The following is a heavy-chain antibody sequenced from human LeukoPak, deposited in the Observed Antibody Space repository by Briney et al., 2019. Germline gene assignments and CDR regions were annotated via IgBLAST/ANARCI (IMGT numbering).Heavy chain of an antibody. V-gene: IGHV1-69*13. CDR3: ARAVDTAMLWYYFDY. CDR2: IIPIFGTA. CDR1: GGTFSSYA. D-gene: IGHD5-18*01. Sequence: SVKVSCKASGGTFSSYAISWVRQAPGQGLEWMGGIIPIFGTANYAQKFQGRVTITADESTSTAYMELSSLRSEDTAVYYCARAVDTAMLWYYFDYWAREPWSPSPQ. J-gene: IGHJ4*02.